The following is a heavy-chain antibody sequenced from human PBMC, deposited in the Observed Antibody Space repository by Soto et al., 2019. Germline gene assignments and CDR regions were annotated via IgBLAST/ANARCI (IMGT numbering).Heavy chain of an antibody. J-gene: IGHJ5*02. Sequence: EVQLVESGGGLVQPGGSPKLSCAASGFTFSGSAMQWVRQATGRGLEWIGRIRSKANSYATTYGASVKGRFTISRDDSKNTVYLQMNSLKTEDTAVYYCVRHENSDAARFDPWGQGTLVIVSS. CDR2: IRSKANSYAT. CDR3: VRHENSDAARFDP. D-gene: IGHD2-15*01. V-gene: IGHV3-73*01. CDR1: GFTFSGSA.